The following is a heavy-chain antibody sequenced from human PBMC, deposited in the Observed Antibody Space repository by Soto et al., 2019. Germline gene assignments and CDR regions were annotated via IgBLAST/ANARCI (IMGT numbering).Heavy chain of an antibody. V-gene: IGHV1-18*01. CDR1: GYTFTSYG. Sequence: ASVKVSCKASGYTFTSYGITWVRQAPGQGLEWMGWISGYNANTKQAQKVRDRVTMTTDTSTSTAYMELRNLRSDDTAVYYCARDGYYERRKIPEYWGQGTLVTLSS. J-gene: IGHJ4*02. CDR3: ARDGYYERRKIPEY. D-gene: IGHD3-22*01. CDR2: ISGYNANT.